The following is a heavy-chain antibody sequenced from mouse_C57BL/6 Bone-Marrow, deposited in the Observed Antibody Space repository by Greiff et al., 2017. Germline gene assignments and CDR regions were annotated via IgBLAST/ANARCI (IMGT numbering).Heavy chain of an antibody. V-gene: IGHV1-15*01. CDR1: GYTFTDYE. CDR2: IDPETGGT. J-gene: IGHJ1*03. Sequence: QVQLQQSGAELVRPGASVTLSCKASGYTFTDYEMHWVKQTPVHGLEWIGAIDPETGGTAYNQKFKGKAILTADKSSSTAYMELRSLTSEDSAVYYCTRDRPYYYGSSHWYFDVWGTGTTVTVSS. CDR3: TRDRPYYYGSSHWYFDV. D-gene: IGHD1-1*01.